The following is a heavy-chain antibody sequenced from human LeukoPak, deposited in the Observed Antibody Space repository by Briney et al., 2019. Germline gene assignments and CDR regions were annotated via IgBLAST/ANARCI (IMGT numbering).Heavy chain of an antibody. Sequence: GGSLRLSCATSGFTFSNAWMNWVRQAPGKGLEWVGRIKSKADGGTIDYAAPVKGRFTVSRDDSKNTLYLQMNSLEIEDTAVYYCTPPGLIDYWGQGTLVTVSS. CDR3: TPPGLIDY. CDR1: GFTFSNAW. CDR2: IKSKADGGTI. V-gene: IGHV3-15*01. J-gene: IGHJ4*02. D-gene: IGHD3/OR15-3a*01.